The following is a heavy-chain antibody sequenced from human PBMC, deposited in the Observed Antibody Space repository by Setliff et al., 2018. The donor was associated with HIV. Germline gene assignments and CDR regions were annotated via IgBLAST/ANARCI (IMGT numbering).Heavy chain of an antibody. Sequence: SETLSLTCTVSGGSISSYYWSWIRQPPGKGLEWIGYIYYSGSTNYNPSLKSRVTISVDTSKNQFSLKLSLTPEDTAIYYCARKAGTTLHYHYYYMDVWGKGTTVTVSS. CDR2: IYYSGST. CDR1: GGSISSYY. CDR3: ARKAGTTLHYHYYYMDV. J-gene: IGHJ6*03. V-gene: IGHV4-59*01. D-gene: IGHD1-7*01.